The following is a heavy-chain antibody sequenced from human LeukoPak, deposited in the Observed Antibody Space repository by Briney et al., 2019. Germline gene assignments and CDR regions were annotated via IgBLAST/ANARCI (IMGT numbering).Heavy chain of an antibody. J-gene: IGHJ5*02. CDR2: IYYSGST. V-gene: IGHV4-39*07. CDR3: ARDPISWFDP. CDR1: GGSISSSSYY. D-gene: IGHD2-21*01. Sequence: SETLPLTCTVSGGSISSSSYYWGWIRQPPGKGLEWIGSIYYSGSTYYNPSLKSRVTISVDTSKNQFSLKLSSVTAADTAVYYCARDPISWFDPWGQGTLVTVSS.